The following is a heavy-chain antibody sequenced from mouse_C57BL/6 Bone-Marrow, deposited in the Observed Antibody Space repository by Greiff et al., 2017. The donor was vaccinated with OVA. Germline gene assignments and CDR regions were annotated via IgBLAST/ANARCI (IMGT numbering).Heavy chain of an antibody. V-gene: IGHV1-82*01. CDR1: GYAFSSSW. CDR2: IYPGDGDT. Sequence: QVQLKESGPELVKPGASVKISCKASGYAFSSSWMNWVKQRPGKGLEWIGRIYPGDGDTNYNGKFKGKATLTADKSSSTAYMQLSSLTSEDSAVYFCAKGYVYWYFDVWGTGTTVTVSS. CDR3: AKGYVYWYFDV. D-gene: IGHD2-2*01. J-gene: IGHJ1*03.